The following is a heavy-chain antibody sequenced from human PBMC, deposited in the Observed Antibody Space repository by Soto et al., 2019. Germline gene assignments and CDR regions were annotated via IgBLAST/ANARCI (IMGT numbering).Heavy chain of an antibody. CDR1: GGSTSSSSYY. CDR2: IYYSGST. D-gene: IGHD2-21*02. CDR3: ARRRAYCGGDCPSHFDY. Sequence: QLQLQESGPGLVKPSETLSLTCTVSGGSTSSSSYYWGWIRQPPGKGLEWIGSIYYSGSTYYNPSLKSRVTISVDTSKNQFSLKLSSVTAADTAVYYCARRRAYCGGDCPSHFDYWGQGTLVTVSS. V-gene: IGHV4-39*01. J-gene: IGHJ4*02.